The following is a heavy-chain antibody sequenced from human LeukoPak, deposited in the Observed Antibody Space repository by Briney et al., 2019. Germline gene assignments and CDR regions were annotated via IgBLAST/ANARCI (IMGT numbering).Heavy chain of an antibody. CDR2: ISSSGSTI. CDR1: GFTFSSYE. D-gene: IGHD3-10*02. V-gene: IGHV3-48*03. Sequence: GGSLRLSCAASGFTFSSYEMNWVRQAPGKGLEWVSYISSSGSTIYYADSVKGRFTISSDNAKNSLYLQMNSLRAEDTAVYYCAELGITMIGGVWGKGTTATISS. J-gene: IGHJ6*04. CDR3: AELGITMIGGV.